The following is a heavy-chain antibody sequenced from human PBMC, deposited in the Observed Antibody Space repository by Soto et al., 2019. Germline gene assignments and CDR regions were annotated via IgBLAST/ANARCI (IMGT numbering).Heavy chain of an antibody. CDR1: GGTFSSYT. D-gene: IGHD2-2*01. CDR2: IIPILGIA. V-gene: IGHV1-69*04. Sequence: GASVKVSCKASGGTFSSYTISWVRQAPGQGLEWMGRIIPILGIANYAQKFQGRVTITADKSTSTAYMELSSLRSEDTAVYYCAREEVRGLVVVPAAMRGEWDYYYYYMDVWGKGTTVTVSS. CDR3: AREEVRGLVVVPAAMRGEWDYYYYYMDV. J-gene: IGHJ6*03.